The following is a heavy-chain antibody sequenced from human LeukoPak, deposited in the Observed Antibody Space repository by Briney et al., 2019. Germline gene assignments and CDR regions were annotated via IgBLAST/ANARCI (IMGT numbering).Heavy chain of an antibody. J-gene: IGHJ6*03. CDR3: ARDGAISVAYYMDV. CDR2: IYYSGST. D-gene: IGHD3-3*02. Sequence: SETLSLTCTVSGGSISSSDYYWGWIRQPPGKGLEWIGSIYYSGSTYYNLSLKSRVTISLDTSKNQFSLKLTSVTAADTGVYYCARDGAISVAYYMDVWGKGTTVTVSS. CDR1: GGSISSSDYY. V-gene: IGHV4-39*07.